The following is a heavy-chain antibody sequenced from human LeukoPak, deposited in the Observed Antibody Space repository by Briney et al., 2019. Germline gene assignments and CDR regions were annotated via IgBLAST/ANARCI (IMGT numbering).Heavy chain of an antibody. CDR3: AKDFSSSGWSYYFDY. CDR1: GFTFSNYA. CDR2: ISDSGYST. J-gene: IGHJ4*02. Sequence: GGSLRLSCAASGFTFSNYAMSWVRQAPGKGLEWVTGISDSGYSTYYADSVKGRFTISRDNSKNTLYLQMNSLRAEDTAVYYCAKDFSSSGWSYYFDYWGQGTLVTVSS. V-gene: IGHV3-23*01. D-gene: IGHD6-19*01.